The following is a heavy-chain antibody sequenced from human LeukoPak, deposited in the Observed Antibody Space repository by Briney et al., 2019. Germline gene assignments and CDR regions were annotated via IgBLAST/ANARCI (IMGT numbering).Heavy chain of an antibody. CDR1: EFTVSTNY. CDR3: ARVKFRGYFDY. D-gene: IGHD2-15*01. CDR2: IYSGGTT. V-gene: IGHV3-66*01. Sequence: GGSLRLSCAASEFTVSTNYLNWVRQAPGKGLEWISAIYSGGTTYYAASVKGRFTISRDTSKNTLYLQMNSLRAEDTAVYYCARVKFRGYFDYWGQGTLVTVSS. J-gene: IGHJ4*02.